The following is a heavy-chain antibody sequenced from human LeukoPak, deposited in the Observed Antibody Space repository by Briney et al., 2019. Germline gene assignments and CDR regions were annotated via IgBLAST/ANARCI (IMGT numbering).Heavy chain of an antibody. J-gene: IGHJ4*02. CDR1: GFTFSGSA. D-gene: IGHD3-22*01. CDR2: IRSKANSYAT. Sequence: GGSLRLSCAASGFTFSGSAMHWVRQASGKGLEWVGRIRSKANSYATAYAASVKGRFTISRDDSKNTAYLQMNSLKTEDTAVYYCTRPPGYDSSGYSDYWGQGTLVTVSS. CDR3: TRPPGYDSSGYSDY. V-gene: IGHV3-73*01.